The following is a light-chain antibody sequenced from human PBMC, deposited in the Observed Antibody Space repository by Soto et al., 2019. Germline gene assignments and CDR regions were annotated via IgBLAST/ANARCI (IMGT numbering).Light chain of an antibody. CDR3: QQYGDWPLT. CDR1: QSVGNN. J-gene: IGKJ4*01. CDR2: ATS. V-gene: IGKV3-15*01. Sequence: EIVVTQSPATLSVSPGERATLSCRASQSVGNNFAWYQQKPGQAPRLLIFATSTRATGVPARFSGSGCGTEFTTTISTLQSEDGAVYYCQQYGDWPLTVGGGAKVDIE.